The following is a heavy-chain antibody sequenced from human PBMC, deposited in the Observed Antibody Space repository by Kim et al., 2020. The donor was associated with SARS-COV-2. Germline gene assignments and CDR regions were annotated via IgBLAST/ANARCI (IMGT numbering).Heavy chain of an antibody. CDR3: ARQGSRVAGIDY. Sequence: YYNPALKSRVTISVDTSKSQFSLKLSSVTAADTAVYYCARQGSRVAGIDYWGQGTLVTVSS. D-gene: IGHD6-19*01. J-gene: IGHJ4*02. V-gene: IGHV4-39*01.